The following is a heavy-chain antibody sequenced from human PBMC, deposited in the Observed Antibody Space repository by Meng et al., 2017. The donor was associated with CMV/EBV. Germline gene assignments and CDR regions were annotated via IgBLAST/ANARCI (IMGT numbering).Heavy chain of an antibody. D-gene: IGHD6-13*01. J-gene: IGHJ5*02. Sequence: ASVKVSCKASGYTFTSYYMHWVRQAPGQGLEWMGIINPSGGSTSYAQKFQGRVTMTRDTSTSTVYMELSSLRSEDTVVYYCARAGYSSSWYADKYNWFDPWGQGTLVTVSS. CDR2: INPSGGST. V-gene: IGHV1-46*01. CDR1: GYTFTSYY. CDR3: ARAGYSSSWYADKYNWFDP.